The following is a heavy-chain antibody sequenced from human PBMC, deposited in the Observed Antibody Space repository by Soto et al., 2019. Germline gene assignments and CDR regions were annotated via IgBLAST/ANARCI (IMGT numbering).Heavy chain of an antibody. J-gene: IGHJ4*02. D-gene: IGHD2-15*01. CDR1: GFTFSSHA. Sequence: QVQLVESGGGVVQPGRSLRLSCAASGFTFSSHAMHWVRQAPCKGLEWVAVISHDGTKSNYADSVKGRFTISRDSSKNTMYLQMNSLRAEDTAVYYCARDLARSSDHFDYWGQGTLVTVSS. CDR3: ARDLARSSDHFDY. V-gene: IGHV3-30-3*01. CDR2: ISHDGTKS.